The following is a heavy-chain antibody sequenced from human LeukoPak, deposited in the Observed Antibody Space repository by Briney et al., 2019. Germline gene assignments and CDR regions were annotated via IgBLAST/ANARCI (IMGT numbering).Heavy chain of an antibody. V-gene: IGHV3-21*01. CDR2: ISSSSSYI. Sequence: GGSLRLSCAASGFTFSSYSMNWVRQAPGKGLEWVSSISSSSSYIYYADSVKGRFTISRDNAKNSLYLQMNSLRAEDTAVYYCALIPRKYGSGHYYYYYYMDVWGKGTTVTVSS. CDR3: ALIPRKYGSGHYYYYYYMDV. D-gene: IGHD6-25*01. CDR1: GFTFSSYS. J-gene: IGHJ6*03.